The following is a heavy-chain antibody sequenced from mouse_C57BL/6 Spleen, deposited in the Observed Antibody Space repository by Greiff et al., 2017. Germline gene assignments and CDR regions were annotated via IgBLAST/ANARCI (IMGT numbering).Heavy chain of an antibody. CDR2: IYPSDSET. V-gene: IGHV1-61*01. J-gene: IGHJ3*01. Sequence: QVQLQQPGAELVRPGSSVKLSCKASGYTFTSYWMDWVKQRPGQGLEWIGNIYPSDSETHYNQKFKDKATLTVDKSSSTAYMQLSSLTSEDSAVYYCARGAGTISFAYWGQGTLVTVSA. D-gene: IGHD4-1*01. CDR3: ARGAGTISFAY. CDR1: GYTFTSYW.